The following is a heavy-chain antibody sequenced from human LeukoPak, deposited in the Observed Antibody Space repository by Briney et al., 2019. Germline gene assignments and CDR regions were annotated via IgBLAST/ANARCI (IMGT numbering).Heavy chain of an antibody. D-gene: IGHD2-2*01. Sequence: KPGGSLRLSCAASGFTSSDYYMSWIRQAPGKGLEWVSYISSSGSSIYYADSVEGRFTISRDNSKNTLYLQTNSLRAEDTAVYYCANLVPAAVAFDIWGQGAMVTVSS. CDR1: GFTSSDYY. CDR2: ISSSGSSI. V-gene: IGHV3-11*04. J-gene: IGHJ3*02. CDR3: ANLVPAAVAFDI.